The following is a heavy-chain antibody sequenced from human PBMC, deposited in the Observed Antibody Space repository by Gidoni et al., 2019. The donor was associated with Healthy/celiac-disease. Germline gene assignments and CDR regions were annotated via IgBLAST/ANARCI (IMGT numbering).Heavy chain of an antibody. V-gene: IGHV1-69*06. D-gene: IGHD5-12*01. Sequence: QVQLVQSGAEVKKPGSSVKVSCKASGGTFSSYAIRGVRQAPGQGLEWMGGIIPIVGTANYAQKLQGRVTITADKSTSTAYMELSSLRSEDTAVYYCARAGGYALDYYGMDVWGQGTTVTVSS. J-gene: IGHJ6*02. CDR2: IIPIVGTA. CDR3: ARAGGYALDYYGMDV. CDR1: GGTFSSYA.